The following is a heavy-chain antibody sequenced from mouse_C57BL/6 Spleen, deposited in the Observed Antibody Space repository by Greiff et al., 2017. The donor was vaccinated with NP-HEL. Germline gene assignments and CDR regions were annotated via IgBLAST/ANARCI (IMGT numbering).Heavy chain of an antibody. CDR2: IYPGDGDT. CDR3: ASRANWEGDWYFDV. CDR1: GYAFSSSW. Sequence: VQLQQSGPELVKPGASVKISCKASGYAFSSSWMNWVKQRPGKGLEWIGRIYPGDGDTNYNGKFKGKATLTADKSSSTAYMQLSSLTSEDSAVYCCASRANWEGDWYFDVWGTGTTVTVSS. J-gene: IGHJ1*03. D-gene: IGHD4-1*01. V-gene: IGHV1-82*01.